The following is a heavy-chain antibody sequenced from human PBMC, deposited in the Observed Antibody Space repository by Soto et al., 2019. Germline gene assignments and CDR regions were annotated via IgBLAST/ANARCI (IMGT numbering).Heavy chain of an antibody. Sequence: QTGGSLRLSCAASGFTFSSYAMSWVRQAPGKGLEWVSAISGSGGSTYYADSVKGRFTISRDNSKNTLYLQMNSLRAEDTAVYYCSAGYCSSTSCFGYGDYYGMDVWGQGTTVTVSS. J-gene: IGHJ6*02. CDR3: SAGYCSSTSCFGYGDYYGMDV. V-gene: IGHV3-23*01. D-gene: IGHD2-2*01. CDR1: GFTFSSYA. CDR2: ISGSGGST.